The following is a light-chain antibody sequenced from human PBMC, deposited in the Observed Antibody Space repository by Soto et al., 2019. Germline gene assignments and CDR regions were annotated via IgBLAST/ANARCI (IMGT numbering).Light chain of an antibody. CDR3: QQYNNWPRT. V-gene: IGKV3-15*01. Sequence: EIVLTQSPGILSLSPGERATLSCRASQSVSSSYLAWYQQKPGQAPRLLIYGASTRATGIPARFSGSGSGTEFTLTISSLQSEDFAVYYCQQYNNWPRTFGQGTKVDNK. CDR1: QSVSSSY. J-gene: IGKJ1*01. CDR2: GAS.